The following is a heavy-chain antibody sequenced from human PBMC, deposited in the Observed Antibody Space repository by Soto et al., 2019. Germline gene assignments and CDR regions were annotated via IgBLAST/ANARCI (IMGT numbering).Heavy chain of an antibody. CDR2: ISGSGGST. D-gene: IGHD4-17*01. V-gene: IGHV3-23*01. CDR3: AERKTTVTTFTYY. Sequence: GGSLRLSCAAPGFTFSSYAMSWVRQAPGKGLEWVSAISGSGGSTYYADSVKGRFTISRDNSKNTLYLQMNSLRAEDTAVYYCAERKTTVTTFTYYWGQGTLVTVSS. J-gene: IGHJ4*02. CDR1: GFTFSSYA.